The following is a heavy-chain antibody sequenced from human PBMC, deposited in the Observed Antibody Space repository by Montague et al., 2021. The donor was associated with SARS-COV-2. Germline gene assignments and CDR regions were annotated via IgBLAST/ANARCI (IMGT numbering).Heavy chain of an antibody. CDR2: IFHSGST. Sequence: SETLSLTCTVSGGSITNINYYWGWIRQPPGKGLKWIGNIFHSGSTYYNPSLMSRVTISVDTSRNEFSLKVNSVTAADTAVYYCGSQKYDFWSRRFPYNFDYWGQGTLVTVSS. CDR1: GGSITNINYY. CDR3: GSQKYDFWSRRFPYNFDY. J-gene: IGHJ4*02. D-gene: IGHD3-3*01. V-gene: IGHV4-39*01.